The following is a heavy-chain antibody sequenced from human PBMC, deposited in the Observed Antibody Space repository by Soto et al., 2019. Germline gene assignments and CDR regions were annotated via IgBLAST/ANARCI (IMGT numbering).Heavy chain of an antibody. V-gene: IGHV6-1*01. CDR1: GDSVSSNSAA. Sequence: SQTLSLTCAISGDSVSSNSAAWNWIRQSPSRGLEWLGRTYYRSKWYNDYAVSVKGRITINRDTSKNQFSLQLNSVTPEDTAVYYCAREGDSSSWFSGGYYYGMDVWGQGTTVTVSS. D-gene: IGHD6-13*01. CDR3: AREGDSSSWFSGGYYYGMDV. J-gene: IGHJ6*02. CDR2: TYYRSKWYN.